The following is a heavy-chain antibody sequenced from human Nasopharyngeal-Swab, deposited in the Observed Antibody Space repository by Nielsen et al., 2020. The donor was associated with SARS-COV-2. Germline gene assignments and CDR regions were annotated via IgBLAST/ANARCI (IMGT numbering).Heavy chain of an antibody. CDR1: GFTFSSYG. J-gene: IGHJ4*02. D-gene: IGHD6-13*01. Sequence: GESLKISCAASGFTFSSYGMHWVRQAPGKGLEWVAVIWYDGSNKYYADSVKGRFTISRDNSKNTLYLQMNSLRVEDTAVYYCAKGGSSWYWFDYWGQGTLVTVSS. V-gene: IGHV3-33*06. CDR3: AKGGSSWYWFDY. CDR2: IWYDGSNK.